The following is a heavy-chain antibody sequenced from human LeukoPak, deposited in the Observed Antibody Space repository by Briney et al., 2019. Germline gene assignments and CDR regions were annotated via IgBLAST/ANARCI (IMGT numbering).Heavy chain of an antibody. CDR3: ARQERGYDGSGHRAFDI. J-gene: IGHJ3*02. Sequence: PSETLFLTCAVSSGSISSSSYYWGWIRQPPGKGLEWIGSIYYSGSTYYNPSLKSRVTLPVDTSKNQFSLKLRSVTAADTAVYYCARQERGYDGSGHRAFDIWGQGTMVTISS. CDR1: SGSISSSSYY. D-gene: IGHD3-22*01. V-gene: IGHV4-39*01. CDR2: IYYSGST.